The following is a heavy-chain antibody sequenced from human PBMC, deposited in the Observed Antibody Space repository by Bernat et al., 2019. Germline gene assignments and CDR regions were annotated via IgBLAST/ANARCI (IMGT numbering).Heavy chain of an antibody. CDR2: IWYDGSNK. CDR1: GFTFSSYG. D-gene: IGHD3-16*01. V-gene: IGHV3-33*01. CDR3: AREGHYLLYYYYGMDV. J-gene: IGHJ6*02. Sequence: QVQLVESGGGVVQPGRSLRLSCAVSGFTFSSYGMHWVRQAPGKGLEWVAVIWYDGSNKYYADSVKGRFTISRDNSKNTLYLQMNSLRAEDTAVYYCAREGHYLLYYYYGMDVWGQGTTVTVSS.